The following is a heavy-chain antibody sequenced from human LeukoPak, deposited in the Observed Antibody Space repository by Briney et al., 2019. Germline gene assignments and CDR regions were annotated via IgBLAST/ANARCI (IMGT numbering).Heavy chain of an antibody. CDR2: ISAYNGNT. Sequence: ASVKVSCKASGYTFTSYGISWVRQAPGQGLERMGWISAYNGNTNYAQKLQGRVTVTTDTSTSTAYMELRSLRSDDTAVYYCARRDSGNMYGYWGQGTLVTVSS. V-gene: IGHV1-18*01. D-gene: IGHD3-10*01. J-gene: IGHJ4*02. CDR3: ARRDSGNMYGY. CDR1: GYTFTSYG.